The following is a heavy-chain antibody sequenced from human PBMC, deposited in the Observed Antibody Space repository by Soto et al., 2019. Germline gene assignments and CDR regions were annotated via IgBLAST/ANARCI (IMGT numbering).Heavy chain of an antibody. Sequence: SETLSLTCAVSGGSIIRGGYSWSWIRQPPGKGLEWIGYIYHSGSTYYNPSLKSRVTISVDRSKNQFSLKLSSVTAADTAVYYCARVSNPTGWFDPWGQGTLVTVSS. V-gene: IGHV4-30-2*01. CDR1: GGSIIRGGYS. J-gene: IGHJ5*02. CDR2: IYHSGST. CDR3: ARVSNPTGWFDP. D-gene: IGHD4-4*01.